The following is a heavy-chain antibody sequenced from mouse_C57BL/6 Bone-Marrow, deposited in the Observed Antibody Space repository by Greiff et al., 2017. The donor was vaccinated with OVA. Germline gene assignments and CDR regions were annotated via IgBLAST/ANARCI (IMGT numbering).Heavy chain of an antibody. Sequence: EVQLQQSGAELVKPGASVKLSCTASGFNIKDYYMHWVKQRTEQGLEWIGRIDPEDGETKYSPPFPVPATITADTSSNTAYLQISSLTSEDTAVYYCASSTRGGAYWGQGTLVTVSA. CDR3: ASSTRGGAY. J-gene: IGHJ3*01. D-gene: IGHD2-1*01. CDR1: GFNIKDYY. CDR2: IDPEDGET. V-gene: IGHV14-2*01.